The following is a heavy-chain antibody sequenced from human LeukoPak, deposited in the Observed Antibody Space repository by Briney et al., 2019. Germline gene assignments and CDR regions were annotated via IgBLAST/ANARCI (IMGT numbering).Heavy chain of an antibody. D-gene: IGHD3-22*01. J-gene: IGHJ3*02. Sequence: SETLSLACTVSGGSISSYYWSWIRQPAGKGLEWIGRIYTSGSTHYNPSLKSRVTISVDTSKNQFSLKLSSVTAADTAVYYCARETYYYDSSGSDAFDIWGQGTMVTVSS. CDR1: GGSISSYY. CDR2: IYTSGST. CDR3: ARETYYYDSSGSDAFDI. V-gene: IGHV4-4*07.